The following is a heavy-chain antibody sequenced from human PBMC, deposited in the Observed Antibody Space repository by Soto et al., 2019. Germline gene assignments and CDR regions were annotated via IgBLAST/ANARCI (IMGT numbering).Heavy chain of an antibody. Sequence: ASVKVSCKASGYTFTSYGISWVRQAPGQGLEWMGWISAYNGNTNYAQKLQGRVTMTTDTSTSTAYMELRRLTSDDTAIYYCARGDSTDCSNGVCSFFYNHDMDVWGQGTTVTVSS. CDR1: GYTFTSYG. J-gene: IGHJ6*02. CDR2: ISAYNGNT. D-gene: IGHD2-8*01. CDR3: ARGDSTDCSNGVCSFFYNHDMDV. V-gene: IGHV1-18*04.